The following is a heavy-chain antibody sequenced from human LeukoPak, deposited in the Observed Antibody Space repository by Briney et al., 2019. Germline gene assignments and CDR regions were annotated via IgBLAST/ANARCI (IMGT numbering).Heavy chain of an antibody. CDR2: IYYSGST. CDR1: GGSISSYY. CDR3: ARDQGCSSISCYNAFDI. Sequence: SETLSLTCTVSGGSISSYYWSWIRQPPGKGLEWIGYIYYSGSTNYNPSLKSRVTISVDTSKNQFSLKLSSVTAADTAVYYCARDQGCSSISCYNAFDIWGQGTMVTVSS. V-gene: IGHV4-59*01. J-gene: IGHJ3*02. D-gene: IGHD2-2*02.